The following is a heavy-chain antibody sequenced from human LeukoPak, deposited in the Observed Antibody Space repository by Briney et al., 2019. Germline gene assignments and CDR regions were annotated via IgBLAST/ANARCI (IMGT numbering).Heavy chain of an antibody. Sequence: SETLSLTCAVYGGSFSGHYWSWIRQPPGKGLEWIGEINHSGSTNYNPSLKSRVTISVDTSKNQFSLKLSSVTAADTAVYYCARGQNYYDSSGYLQHWGQGTLVTVSS. CDR3: ARGQNYYDSSGYLQH. CDR1: GGSFSGHY. V-gene: IGHV4-34*01. D-gene: IGHD3-22*01. J-gene: IGHJ1*01. CDR2: INHSGST.